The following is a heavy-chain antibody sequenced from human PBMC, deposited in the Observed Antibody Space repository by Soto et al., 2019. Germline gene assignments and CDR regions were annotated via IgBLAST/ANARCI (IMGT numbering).Heavy chain of an antibody. CDR3: ARVTKEKWLVKWFDP. CDR2: ISKDGSTK. Sequence: QEHLVESGGGVVQPGRSLRLSCAASRFNFNIYAMHWVRQAPSKGLEWVALISKDGSTKYYADSVKGRFTISRDNAKNTLFLQMESLRPDDTAVYYCARVTKEKWLVKWFDPWGQGTLVPVSS. V-gene: IGHV3-30-3*01. J-gene: IGHJ5*02. D-gene: IGHD6-19*01. CDR1: RFNFNIYA.